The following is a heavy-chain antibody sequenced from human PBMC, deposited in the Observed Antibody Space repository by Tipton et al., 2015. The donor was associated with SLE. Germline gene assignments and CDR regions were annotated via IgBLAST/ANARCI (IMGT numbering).Heavy chain of an antibody. CDR1: GDSISGYY. D-gene: IGHD2/OR15-2a*01. CDR3: AGERLHLDGTENTFDI. J-gene: IGHJ3*02. CDR2: ISYSGNT. V-gene: IGHV4-59*01. Sequence: TLSLTCNVSGDSISGYYWNWIRQPPGKGLEWVGFISYSGNTNYNPSLKSRVTISIDTSKNQFSLKLSSVTAADTAVYYSAGERLHLDGTENTFDIWGQGTMVTVSS.